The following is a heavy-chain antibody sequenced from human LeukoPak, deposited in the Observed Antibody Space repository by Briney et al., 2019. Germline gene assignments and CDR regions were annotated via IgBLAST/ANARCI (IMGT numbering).Heavy chain of an antibody. J-gene: IGHJ5*02. D-gene: IGHD3-3*02. CDR3: ARVGAHFNWFDP. CDR2: IYYSGST. CDR1: GGSISSYY. V-gene: IGHV4-59*01. Sequence: PSETLSLTCTVSGGSISSYYWSWIRQPPGKGLEWIGYIYYSGSTNYNPSLKSRVTISVDTSKNQFSPKLSSVTAADTAVYYCARVGAHFNWFDPWGQGTLVTVSS.